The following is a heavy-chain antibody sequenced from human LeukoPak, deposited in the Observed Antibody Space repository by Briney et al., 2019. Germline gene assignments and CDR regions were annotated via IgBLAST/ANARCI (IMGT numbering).Heavy chain of an antibody. CDR2: ISGSGGST. CDR1: GFTVSSNY. J-gene: IGHJ4*02. Sequence: GGSLRLSCAASGFTVSSNYMSWVRQAPGKGLEWVSAISGSGGSTYYADSVKGRFTISRDNSKNTLYLQMNSLRAEDTAVYYCAKVFSDGDYFDYWRQGTLVTVSS. V-gene: IGHV3-23*01. CDR3: AKVFSDGDYFDY. D-gene: IGHD2/OR15-2a*01.